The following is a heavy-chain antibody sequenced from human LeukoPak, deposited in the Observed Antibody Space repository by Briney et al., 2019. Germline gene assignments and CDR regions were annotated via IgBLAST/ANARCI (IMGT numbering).Heavy chain of an antibody. D-gene: IGHD3-3*01. CDR2: IYISGTT. Sequence: SPTLSLTWTVSGGSISSGSYYWSWIRHPARKGLEWIGRIYISGTTNNHPSLKSRVPISVDTSKNQFSLKPSSVTAADTAVYYCAREGYDFRSGYYDYWPQGTLDSVPT. J-gene: IGHJ4*02. CDR1: GGSISSGSYY. CDR3: AREGYDFRSGYYDY. V-gene: IGHV4-61*02.